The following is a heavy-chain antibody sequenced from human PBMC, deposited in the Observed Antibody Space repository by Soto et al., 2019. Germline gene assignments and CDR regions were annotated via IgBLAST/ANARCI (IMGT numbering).Heavy chain of an antibody. CDR2: ISAYNGNT. V-gene: IGHV1-18*04. J-gene: IGHJ4*02. CDR3: ARAYSSGWYFDY. D-gene: IGHD6-19*01. Sequence: XSVKVSFKASCYTFTSYGISWVRQAPGQGLEWMGWISAYNGNTNYAQKLQGRVTMTTDTSTSTAYMELRSLRSDDTAVYYCARAYSSGWYFDYWGQGTLVTVSS. CDR1: CYTFTSYG.